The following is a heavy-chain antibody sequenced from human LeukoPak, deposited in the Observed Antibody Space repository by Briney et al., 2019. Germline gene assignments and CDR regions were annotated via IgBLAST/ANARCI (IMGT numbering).Heavy chain of an antibody. D-gene: IGHD5-24*01. CDR2: IRYDGSNK. CDR3: ARGWLQYGDYFDY. Sequence: PGGSLRLSCAASGFTFSTYGMHWVRQAPGKGLEWVAFIRYDGSNKYYADSVKGRFTISRDNSKNTLYLQMNSLRAEDTAVYYCARGWLQYGDYFDYRGQGTLVTVSS. J-gene: IGHJ4*02. CDR1: GFTFSTYG. V-gene: IGHV3-30*02.